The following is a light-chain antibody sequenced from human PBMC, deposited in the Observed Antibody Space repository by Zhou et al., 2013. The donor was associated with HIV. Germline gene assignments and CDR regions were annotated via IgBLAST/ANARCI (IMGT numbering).Light chain of an antibody. J-gene: IGKJ4*01. CDR3: QQYGSSPRT. CDR2: GAS. CDR1: QHVTNNY. V-gene: IGKV3-20*01. Sequence: EIVLAQSSGTLSLSPGERATLSCRASQHVTNNYLAWYQQRPGQAPRLLIYGASSRATGIPDRFSGSGSGTDFTLTISRLEPEDFAVYYCQQYGSSPRTFGGGTKVEIK.